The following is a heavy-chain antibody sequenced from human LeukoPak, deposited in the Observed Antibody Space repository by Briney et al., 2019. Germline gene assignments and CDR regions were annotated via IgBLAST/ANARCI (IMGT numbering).Heavy chain of an antibody. CDR3: AKDSRYPGGYYYYMDV. D-gene: IGHD4-23*01. Sequence: PGGSLRLSCAASGFTFNTFSMHWVRQAPGKGPEWVSYISSSGTTTYYADSVKGRFTISRDNAKNSLYLQMNRLRAEDTAVYYCAKDSRYPGGYYYYMDVWGKGTTVAVSS. V-gene: IGHV3-48*04. CDR1: GFTFNTFS. CDR2: ISSSGTTT. J-gene: IGHJ6*03.